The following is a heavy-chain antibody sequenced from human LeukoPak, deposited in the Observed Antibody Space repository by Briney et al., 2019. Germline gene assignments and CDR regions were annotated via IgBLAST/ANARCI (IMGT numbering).Heavy chain of an antibody. Sequence: GASVKVSCKASGYTFTSYSVNWVRQAPGQGLEWVGGINTNTGDPTYAQGFTGRFVFSLDTSVSTAYLQINSLKAEDTAVYYCATNRAGDYWGQGTLVAVSS. CDR2: INTNTGDP. J-gene: IGHJ4*02. D-gene: IGHD1-14*01. CDR1: GYTFTSYS. V-gene: IGHV7-4-1*02. CDR3: ATNRAGDY.